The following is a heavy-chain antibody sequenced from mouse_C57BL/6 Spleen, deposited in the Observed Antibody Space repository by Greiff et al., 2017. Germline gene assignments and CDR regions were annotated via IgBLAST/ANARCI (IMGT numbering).Heavy chain of an antibody. CDR2: IAPSDSYT. CDR3: ARMANYYGSSYSFDY. V-gene: IGHV1-69*01. Sequence: QVHVKQPGAELVMPGASVKLSCKASGYTFTSYWMHWVKQRPGQGLEWIGEIAPSDSYTNYNQKFKGKSTLTVDKSSSAAYMQLSSLTSEDAAVYYCARMANYYGSSYSFDYWGQGTTLTVSS. CDR1: GYTFTSYW. D-gene: IGHD1-1*01. J-gene: IGHJ2*01.